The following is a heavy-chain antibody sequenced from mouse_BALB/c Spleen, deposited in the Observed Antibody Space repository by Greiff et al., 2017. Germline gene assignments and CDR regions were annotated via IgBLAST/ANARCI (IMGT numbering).Heavy chain of an antibody. Sequence: EVMLVESGGGLVQPGGSMKLSCVASGFTFSNYWMNWVRQSPEKGLEWVAEIRLKSNNYATHYAESVKGRFTISRDDSKSSVYLQMNNLRAEDTGSYYCTRPLRPADYAMDYWGQGTSVTVSS. J-gene: IGHJ4*01. V-gene: IGHV6-6*02. CDR2: IRLKSNNYAT. D-gene: IGHD1-1*01. CDR1: GFTFSNYW. CDR3: TRPLRPADYAMDY.